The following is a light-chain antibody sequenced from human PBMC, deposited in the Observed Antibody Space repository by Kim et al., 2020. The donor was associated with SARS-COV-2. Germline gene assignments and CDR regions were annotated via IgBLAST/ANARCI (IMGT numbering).Light chain of an antibody. CDR1: HSLNDKY. CDR2: DVS. Sequence: SPGDRATLSCRASHSLNDKYLGWYQQKPGQPPRLLIHDVSSRATGIPDRFSGSGSGTDFTLTISRLEPEDFALYYCQQYDSSTVTFGGGTKVDIK. CDR3: QQYDSSTVT. V-gene: IGKV3-20*01. J-gene: IGKJ4*02.